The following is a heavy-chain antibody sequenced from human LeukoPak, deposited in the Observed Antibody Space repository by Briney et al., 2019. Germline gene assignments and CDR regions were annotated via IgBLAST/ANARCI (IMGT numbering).Heavy chain of an antibody. J-gene: IGHJ4*02. D-gene: IGHD2-15*01. CDR2: IYSGGST. V-gene: IGHV3-53*01. Sequence: GGSLRLSCAASGFDFNDFAMTWVRQAPGKGLEWVSVIYSGGSTYYADSVKGRFTISRDNSKNTLYLQMNSLRAEDTAVYYCALYCSGGSCYSLPDYWGQGTLVTVSS. CDR1: GFDFNDFA. CDR3: ALYCSGGSCYSLPDY.